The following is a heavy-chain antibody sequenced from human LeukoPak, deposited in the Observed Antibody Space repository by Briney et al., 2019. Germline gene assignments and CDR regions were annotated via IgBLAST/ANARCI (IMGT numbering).Heavy chain of an antibody. CDR3: AREHYYYYGMDV. CDR1: GGTFISYA. Sequence: ASVKVSCKASGGTFISYAISWVRQAPGQGLEWMGGIIPIFGTANYAQKFQGRVTITADGSTSTAYMELSSLRSEDTAVYYCAREHYYYYGMDVWGQGTTVTVSS. V-gene: IGHV1-69*13. J-gene: IGHJ6*02. CDR2: IIPIFGTA.